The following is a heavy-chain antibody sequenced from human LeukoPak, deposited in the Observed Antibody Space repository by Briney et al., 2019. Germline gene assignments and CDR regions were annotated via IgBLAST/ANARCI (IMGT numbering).Heavy chain of an antibody. CDR1: GFTFSSYG. D-gene: IGHD3-10*01. J-gene: IGHJ4*02. CDR3: AKKEGLLWFGEFDY. CDR2: ISYDGSNK. Sequence: GGSLRLPCAASGFTFSSYGMHWVRQAPGKGLEWVAVISYDGSNKYYADSVKGRFTISRDNSKNTLYLQMNSLRAEDTAVYYCAKKEGLLWFGEFDYWGQGTLVTVSS. V-gene: IGHV3-30*18.